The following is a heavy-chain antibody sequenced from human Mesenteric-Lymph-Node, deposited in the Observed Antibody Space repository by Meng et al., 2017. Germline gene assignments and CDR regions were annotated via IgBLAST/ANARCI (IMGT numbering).Heavy chain of an antibody. J-gene: IGHJ5*02. D-gene: IGHD6-19*01. CDR2: IIPIFGTA. V-gene: IGHV1-69*06. Sequence: SVKVSCKASGGTFSSYAISWVRQAPGQGLEWMGGIIPIFGTANYAQKFQGRVTITADKSTSTAYMELSSLRSEDTAVYYCARDTRGVAVAGTKWFDPWGQGTLVTCAS. CDR1: GGTFSSYA. CDR3: ARDTRGVAVAGTKWFDP.